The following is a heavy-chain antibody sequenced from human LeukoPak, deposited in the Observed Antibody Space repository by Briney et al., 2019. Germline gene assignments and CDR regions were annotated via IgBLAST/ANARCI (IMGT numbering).Heavy chain of an antibody. CDR1: GYTFTGDY. V-gene: IGHV1-2*02. Sequence: ASVKVSCTASGYTFTGDYMHWVRQAPGQGLEWMGWINPNSGGTNYAQKFQGRVTMTRDTSISTAYMELSRLRSDDTAVYYCAREQYYYDSSGLGSVDYWGQGTLVTVSS. CDR3: AREQYYYDSSGLGSVDY. J-gene: IGHJ4*02. CDR2: INPNSGGT. D-gene: IGHD3-22*01.